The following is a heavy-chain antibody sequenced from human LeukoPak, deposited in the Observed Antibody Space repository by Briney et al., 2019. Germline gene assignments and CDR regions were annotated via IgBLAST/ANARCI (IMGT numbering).Heavy chain of an antibody. Sequence: GGSLRLSCAASGFTFDDYAMHWVRQAPGKGLEWVSGISWNSGSIGYADSVKGRFTISRDNAKNSLYLQMNSLRAEDTALYYCAKDPHYYYDSSGSWDYWGQGTLVTVSS. CDR3: AKDPHYYYDSSGSWDY. CDR1: GFTFDDYA. CDR2: ISWNSGSI. J-gene: IGHJ4*02. D-gene: IGHD3-22*01. V-gene: IGHV3-9*01.